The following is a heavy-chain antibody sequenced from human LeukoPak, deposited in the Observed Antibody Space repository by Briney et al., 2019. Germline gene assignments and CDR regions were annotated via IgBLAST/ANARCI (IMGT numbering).Heavy chain of an antibody. CDR3: AREVPIAAAGTDWFDP. Sequence: ASVKVSCKASGYTFTSYGISWVRQAPRQGLEWMGWISAYNGNTNYAQKLQGRVTMTTDTSTSTAYMELRSLRSDDTAVYYCAREVPIAAAGTDWFDPWGQGTLVTVSS. J-gene: IGHJ5*02. CDR2: ISAYNGNT. CDR1: GYTFTSYG. V-gene: IGHV1-18*04. D-gene: IGHD6-13*01.